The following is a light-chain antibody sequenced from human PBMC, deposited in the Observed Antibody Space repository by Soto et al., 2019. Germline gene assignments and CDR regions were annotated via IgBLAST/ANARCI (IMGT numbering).Light chain of an antibody. CDR2: HAS. CDR3: QQYNSYS. V-gene: IGKV1-5*01. J-gene: IGKJ1*01. Sequence: EIRMTQSASTLPASVGDRVSIXCRASQSISNGLAWYKQKPRTAPKHLIYHASTLESGVPSRFSGSASGTECTLTISSLQPDDFATDYCQQYNSYSFGQGTKVDIK. CDR1: QSISNG.